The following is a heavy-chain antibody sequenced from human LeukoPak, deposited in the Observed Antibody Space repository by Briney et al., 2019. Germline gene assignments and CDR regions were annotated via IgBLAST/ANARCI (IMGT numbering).Heavy chain of an antibody. V-gene: IGHV4-31*03. Sequence: SQTLSLTCTVSGGSISSGGYYWSWLRQHPGKGLEWIGYIYYSGSTYYNPSLKSRVTISVDTSKNQFSLKLSSVTAADTAVYYCARDRLGIADYWGQGTLVTVSS. CDR1: GGSISSGGYY. D-gene: IGHD7-27*01. CDR3: ARDRLGIADY. J-gene: IGHJ4*02. CDR2: IYYSGST.